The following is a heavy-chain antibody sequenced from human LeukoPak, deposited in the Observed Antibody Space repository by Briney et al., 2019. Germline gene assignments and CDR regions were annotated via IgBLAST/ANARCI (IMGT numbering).Heavy chain of an antibody. CDR3: AKDLLTSVSYSDY. Sequence: SXFTXXXYGMSWVRQAPGKGLAWVSTISGSGDSTYYADSVKGRFTITRDNSKNTLYLQMSSLRADDTAVYYCAKDLLTSVSYSDYWGQGTLVTVSS. CDR1: XFTXXXYG. J-gene: IGHJ4*02. D-gene: IGHD1-26*01. CDR2: ISGSGDST. V-gene: IGHV3-23*01.